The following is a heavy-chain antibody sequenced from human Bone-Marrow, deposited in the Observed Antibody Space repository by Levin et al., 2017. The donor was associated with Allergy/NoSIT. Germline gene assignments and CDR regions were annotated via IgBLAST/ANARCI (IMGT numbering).Heavy chain of an antibody. D-gene: IGHD1-26*01. CDR1: GYTFINFG. Sequence: GGSLRLSCKASGYTFINFGVTWVRQAPGQGLEWMGWIDANNGDTNLAQKFQGRLTMTTDTSTSTAYMELRTLKSDDTAVYYCARGEREPNFYSYYMDVWGKGTPVTVSS. J-gene: IGHJ6*03. CDR3: ARGEREPNFYSYYMDV. V-gene: IGHV1-18*01. CDR2: IDANNGDT.